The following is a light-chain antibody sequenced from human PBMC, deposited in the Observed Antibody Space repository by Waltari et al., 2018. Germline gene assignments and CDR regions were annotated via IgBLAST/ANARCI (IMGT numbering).Light chain of an antibody. J-gene: IGKJ2*01. Sequence: DIVMTQSPDSLAVSLGERATINCKSSQSVLHSSNNKNYLAWYQQKPGQPPKLLIYWASTRESVVPDRFSGSGSGTDFTLTISSLQAEDVAVYYCQQYYSTLYTFGQGTKLEIK. CDR1: QSVLHSSNNKNY. CDR2: WAS. V-gene: IGKV4-1*01. CDR3: QQYYSTLYT.